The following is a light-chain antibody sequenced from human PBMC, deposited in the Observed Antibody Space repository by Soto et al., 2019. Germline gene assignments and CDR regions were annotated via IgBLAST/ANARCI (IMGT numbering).Light chain of an antibody. CDR2: GAS. J-gene: IGKJ5*01. CDR3: QQYGTSPMT. Sequence: NVLTQSPDTLSLSPGKRATLSCRASQSVNNRLAWYQQKPGQAPRLLISGASNRATGIPDRFSGSGSATDFSLIISSLEPEDFALYFCQQYGTSPMTFGQGTRLEIK. CDR1: QSVNNR. V-gene: IGKV3-20*01.